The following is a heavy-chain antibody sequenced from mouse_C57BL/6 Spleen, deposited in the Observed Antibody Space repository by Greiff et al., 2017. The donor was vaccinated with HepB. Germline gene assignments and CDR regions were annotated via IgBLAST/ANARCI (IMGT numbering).Heavy chain of an antibody. V-gene: IGHV1-50*01. D-gene: IGHD3-3*01. CDR3: VPRALDY. J-gene: IGHJ4*01. CDR2: IDPSDSYT. Sequence: VQLQQPGAELVKPGASVKLSCKASGYTFTSYWMQWVKQRPGQGLEWIGEIDPSDSYTNYNQKFKGKATLTVDTSSSTAYMQLSSLTSEDSAVYYCVPRALDYWGQGTSVTVSS. CDR1: GYTFTSYW.